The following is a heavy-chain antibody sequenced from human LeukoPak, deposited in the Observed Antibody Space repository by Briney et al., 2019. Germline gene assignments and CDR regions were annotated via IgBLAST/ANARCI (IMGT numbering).Heavy chain of an antibody. CDR1: GFTFSSYS. D-gene: IGHD4-17*01. CDR2: ISSSSSYI. V-gene: IGHV3-21*01. CDR3: ARDRWNGDYWGTVDV. Sequence: GGSLRLSCAASGFTFSSYSMNWVRQAPGKGLEWVSSISSSSSYIYYADSVKGRFTISRDNAKNSLYLQMNSLRAEDTAVYYCARDRWNGDYWGTVDVWGKGTTVTVSS. J-gene: IGHJ6*04.